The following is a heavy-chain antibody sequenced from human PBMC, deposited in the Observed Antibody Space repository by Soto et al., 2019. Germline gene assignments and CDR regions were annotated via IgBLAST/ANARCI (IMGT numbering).Heavy chain of an antibody. D-gene: IGHD3-22*01. CDR1: GGTFSSYA. CDR2: IIPIFGTA. V-gene: IGHV1-69*13. Sequence: GASVKVSCKASGGTFSSYAISWVRQAPGQGLEWMGGIIPIFGTANYAQKFQGRVTITADESTSTAYMELSSLRSEDTAVYYRARAYDSSGYFHYYYYGMDVWGQGTTVTVSS. CDR3: ARAYDSSGYFHYYYYGMDV. J-gene: IGHJ6*02.